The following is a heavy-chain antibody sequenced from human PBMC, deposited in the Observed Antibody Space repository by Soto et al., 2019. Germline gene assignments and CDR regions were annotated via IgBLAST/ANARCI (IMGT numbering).Heavy chain of an antibody. CDR1: GFTFSSYS. D-gene: IGHD3-10*01. J-gene: IGHJ4*02. Sequence: PGGSLRLSCAASGFTFSSYSMNWVRQAPGKGLEWVSSISSSSSYIYYADSVKGRFTIPRDNAKNSLYLQMNSLRAEDTAVHYCARDYYGSGSYYQRFDYWGQGTLVTVSS. V-gene: IGHV3-21*01. CDR3: ARDYYGSGSYYQRFDY. CDR2: ISSSSSYI.